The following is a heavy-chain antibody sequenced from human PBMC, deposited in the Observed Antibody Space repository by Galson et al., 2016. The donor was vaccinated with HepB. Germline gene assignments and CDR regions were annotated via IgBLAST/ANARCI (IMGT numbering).Heavy chain of an antibody. CDR1: GFTFSNAW. Sequence: LRLSCAASGFTFSNAWMSWVRQAPGKGLEWVGRIKSKTDGGTTDYAAPVKGRFTISRDDSKNTLYLQMNSLKTEDTAVYYCTTDWSSSWYFNWFDPWGQGTLVTVSS. J-gene: IGHJ5*02. D-gene: IGHD6-13*01. V-gene: IGHV3-15*01. CDR2: IKSKTDGGTT. CDR3: TTDWSSSWYFNWFDP.